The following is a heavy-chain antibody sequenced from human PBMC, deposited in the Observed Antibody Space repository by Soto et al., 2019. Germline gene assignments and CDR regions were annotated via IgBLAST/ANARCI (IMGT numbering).Heavy chain of an antibody. V-gene: IGHV3-21*01. CDR2: ISSSGTYT. D-gene: IGHD2-2*01. J-gene: IGHJ4*01. CDR3: ATRYCSSTNCYAFDH. CDR1: GFTFSDYS. Sequence: GSLRLSCAASGFTFSDYSMNWVRQAPGKGLEWVSSISSSGTYTYYADSVEGRFTISRDNAKNSLYLQMNSLRAEDTAVYYCATRYCSSTNCYAFDHWGHGSLVTVPS.